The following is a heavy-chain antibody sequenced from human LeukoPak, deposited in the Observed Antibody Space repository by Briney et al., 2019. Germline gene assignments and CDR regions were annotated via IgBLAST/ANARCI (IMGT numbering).Heavy chain of an antibody. CDR3: ARGPSYCGGDCYLVS. J-gene: IGHJ5*02. CDR2: INPNSGGT. CDR1: GYTLAELS. D-gene: IGHD2-21*01. Sequence: ASVKVSCKVSGYTLAELSMHWVRQAPGQGLEWMGWINPNSGGTNYAQKFQGRVTMTRDTSISTAYMELSRLRSDDTAVYYCARGPSYCGGDCYLVSWGQGTLVTVSS. V-gene: IGHV1-2*02.